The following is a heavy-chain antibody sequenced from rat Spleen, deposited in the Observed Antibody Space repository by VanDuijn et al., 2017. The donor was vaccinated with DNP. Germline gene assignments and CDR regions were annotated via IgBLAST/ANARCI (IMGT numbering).Heavy chain of an antibody. J-gene: IGHJ4*01. CDR2: ITSSGGST. V-gene: IGHV5-31*01. D-gene: IGHD1-2*01. CDR1: GFTFNNYW. Sequence: EVQLVESGGGLVQPGRSLKLSCAASGFTFNNYWMTWLRHVPGKGLEWVASITSSGGSTNYRDSVKGRFTISRDNAKSTLYLQMNSLRSEDMAIYYCATDYYSSSYYAMDAWGQGTSVTVSS. CDR3: ATDYYSSSYYAMDA.